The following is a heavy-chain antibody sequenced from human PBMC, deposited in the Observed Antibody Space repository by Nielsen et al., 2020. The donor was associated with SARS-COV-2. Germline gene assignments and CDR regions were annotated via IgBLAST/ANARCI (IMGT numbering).Heavy chain of an antibody. CDR3: ARDRTTTTSATWAFDV. D-gene: IGHD1/OR15-1a*01. CDR1: GFSVSSSY. CDR2: MYRGGGT. V-gene: IGHV3-53*04. J-gene: IGHJ2*01. Sequence: GGSLRLSCVASGFSVSSSYISWVRQAPGKGLEWVSAMYRGGGTYYLDSVKGRFTISRQNSRNTVYLQMNSLTREDAAVYFCARDRTTTTSATWAFDVWGRGTQVTVSS.